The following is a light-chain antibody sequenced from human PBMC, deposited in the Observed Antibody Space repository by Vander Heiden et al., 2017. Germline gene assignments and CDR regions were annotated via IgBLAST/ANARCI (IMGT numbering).Light chain of an antibody. J-gene: IGLJ3*02. CDR1: SSNIGSNT. Sequence: QSVLTQPPSASGTPGQRVPIPCSGSSSNIGSNTVNWSQQLPGTAPKRLSYSNNQRPSGVPDRFSGSKSGTSASLAISGLQSEDEADYYCAAWDDSLNGPVFGGGTKLTVL. V-gene: IGLV1-44*01. CDR2: SNN. CDR3: AAWDDSLNGPV.